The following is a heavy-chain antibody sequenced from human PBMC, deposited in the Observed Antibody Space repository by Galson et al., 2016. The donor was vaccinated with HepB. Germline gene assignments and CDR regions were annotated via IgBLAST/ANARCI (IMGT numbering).Heavy chain of an antibody. J-gene: IGHJ6*02. CDR2: ISSDGRHT. V-gene: IGHV3-30*18. CDR3: AKGFRSRVMHV. D-gene: IGHD3-3*01. Sequence: SLRLSCAASGFTFSSYGMHWVRKAPGHRLEWVAVISSDGRHTYYADSVKGRFAISRENSKNSLYLQMNRLRADDTAVYYCAKGFRSRVMHVWGQGTTVTVFS. CDR1: GFTFSSYG.